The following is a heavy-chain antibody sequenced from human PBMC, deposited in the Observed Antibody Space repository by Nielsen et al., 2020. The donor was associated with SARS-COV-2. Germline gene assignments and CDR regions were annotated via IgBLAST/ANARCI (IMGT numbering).Heavy chain of an antibody. CDR2: IWHDGSNK. V-gene: IGHV3-33*01. D-gene: IGHD2-15*01. CDR3: TRDVGYCSGGSCYAGMDV. J-gene: IGHJ6*02. CDR1: GYLFSGYG. Sequence: GGSLRLSCAASGYLFSGYGMHWVRQAPGKGLEWVAVIWHDGSNKYYADSVKGRFTISRDNSKNTLYLQMNSLRAEDTAVYYCTRDVGYCSGGSCYAGMDVWGQGTTVTVSS.